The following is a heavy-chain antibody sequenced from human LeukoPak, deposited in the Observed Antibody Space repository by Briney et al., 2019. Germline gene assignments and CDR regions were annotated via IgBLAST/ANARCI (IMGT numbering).Heavy chain of an antibody. CDR2: INSDGSST. J-gene: IGHJ4*02. V-gene: IGHV3-74*01. CDR1: GFTFSYYE. Sequence: GGSLRLSCAASGFTFSYYEMNWVRQAPGKGLVWVSRINSDGSSTDYADSVKGRFTISRDNAKNTLYLQMNSLRAEDTAVYYCARQTETALDYWGQGTLVTVSS. CDR3: ARQTETALDY.